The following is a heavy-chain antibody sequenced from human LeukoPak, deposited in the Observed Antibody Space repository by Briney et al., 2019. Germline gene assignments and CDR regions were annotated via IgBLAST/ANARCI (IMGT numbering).Heavy chain of an antibody. V-gene: IGHV3-23*01. D-gene: IGHD2-15*01. J-gene: IGHJ4*02. CDR1: GFTFSNYA. Sequence: GGSLRLSCAASGFTFSNYAMSWVRQAPGKGLEWVSTISGSGGSTYYADSVKGRFTNSRVNPKDTLYLQMNSLRAEDTAVYYGAQIQSSGGHYWGQGTLVTVSS. CDR3: AQIQSSGGHY. CDR2: ISGSGGST.